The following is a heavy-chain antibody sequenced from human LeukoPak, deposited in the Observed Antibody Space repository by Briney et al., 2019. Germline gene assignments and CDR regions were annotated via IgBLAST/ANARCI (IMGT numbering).Heavy chain of an antibody. J-gene: IGHJ4*02. CDR2: IKHDGSEE. CDR1: AFNFRNYW. Sequence: GGSLRLSCAASAFNFRNYWMSWVRQAPGKGLEWVANIKHDGSEEYYVDSVKGRFTISRDNAKNSLYLQMNSLRAEDTALYYCAKARSGSYYRDYFDYWGQGTLVTVSS. CDR3: AKARSGSYYRDYFDY. V-gene: IGHV3-7*03. D-gene: IGHD1-26*01.